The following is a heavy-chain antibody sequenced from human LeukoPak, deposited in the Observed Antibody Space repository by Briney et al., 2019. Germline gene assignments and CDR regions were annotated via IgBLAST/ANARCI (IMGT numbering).Heavy chain of an antibody. CDR3: VRVGFIGGGHYFDN. D-gene: IGHD3-16*01. V-gene: IGHV3-72*01. Sequence: GGSLRLSCAASGSTFSDHYMDWVRQAPGRGLEWVGRIREKAHSYSTEFAASVKGRFSLSRDDSKNSVYLQMNSLKIEDTAVYYCVRVGFIGGGHYFDNWGQGTLVTVSS. CDR1: GSTFSDHY. J-gene: IGHJ4*02. CDR2: IREKAHSYST.